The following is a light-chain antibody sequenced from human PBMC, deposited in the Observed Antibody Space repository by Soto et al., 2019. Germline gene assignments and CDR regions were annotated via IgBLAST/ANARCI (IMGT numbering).Light chain of an antibody. CDR1: QSVSSSY. Sequence: EIVLTQSPGTLSLSPGERATLSCRASQSVSSSYLAWYQQKPGQAPRLLIYGASSRATGIPDRFSGSGSGTDYTLTISRLEPADFAVYYCQQYGSSLFTFGPGTKVHIK. CDR3: QQYGSSLFT. V-gene: IGKV3-20*01. J-gene: IGKJ3*01. CDR2: GAS.